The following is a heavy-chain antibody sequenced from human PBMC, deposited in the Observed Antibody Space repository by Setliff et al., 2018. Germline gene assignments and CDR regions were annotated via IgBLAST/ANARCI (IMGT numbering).Heavy chain of an antibody. CDR1: GFTFSDYY. CDR2: ISSSSSYI. Sequence: GGSLRLSCAASGFTFSDYYMHWVRQAPGKGLEWVSSISSSSSYIYYADSVKGRFTISRDNSKNTLYLQMNSLRAEDTAVYYCAKGLRIAAAWGQGTLVTVSS. J-gene: IGHJ4*02. CDR3: AKGLRIAAA. V-gene: IGHV3-21*04. D-gene: IGHD6-13*01.